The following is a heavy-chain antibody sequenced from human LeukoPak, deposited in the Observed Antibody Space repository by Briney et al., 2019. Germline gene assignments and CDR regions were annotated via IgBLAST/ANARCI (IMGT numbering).Heavy chain of an antibody. D-gene: IGHD1-7*01. CDR1: GFTFSSYE. J-gene: IGHJ4*02. CDR3: AMNFVFDY. Sequence: GGSLRLYCAASGFTFSSYEMNWVCQAPGKGLEWVSYISSSGSTIYYADSVKGRFTISRDNAKNSLYLQMNSLRAEDTAVYYCAMNFVFDYWGQGTLVTVSS. V-gene: IGHV3-48*03. CDR2: ISSSGSTI.